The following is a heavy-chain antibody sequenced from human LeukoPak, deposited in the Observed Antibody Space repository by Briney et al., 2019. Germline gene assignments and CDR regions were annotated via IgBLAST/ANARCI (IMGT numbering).Heavy chain of an antibody. CDR3: ARGCGGNCYLNDY. CDR1: GFTFSTYS. CDR2: ISPSTSYT. J-gene: IGHJ4*02. D-gene: IGHD2-15*01. V-gene: IGHV3-21*01. Sequence: PGGSLRHSCAASGFTFSTYSMNWVRQAPGKGLEWVSSISPSTSYTYYADSVKGRFTVSRDNAKNSLYLQMNSLRAEDTAVYYCARGCGGNCYLNDYWGQGTLVTVSS.